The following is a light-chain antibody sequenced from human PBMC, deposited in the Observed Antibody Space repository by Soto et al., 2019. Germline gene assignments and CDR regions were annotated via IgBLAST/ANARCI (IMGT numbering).Light chain of an antibody. CDR2: DVT. CDR1: SSDVGGYNY. CDR3: SSYTSSRTPYD. Sequence: QSVLTQPASVSGSPGQSITISCTGTSSDVGGYNYVSWYQQRPVKAPKLMIYDVTNRPSGVSDRFSGSTSGNTASLTTSGLQAEDEADDYCSSYTSSRTPYDFGTGTKVPGL. V-gene: IGLV2-14*01. J-gene: IGLJ1*01.